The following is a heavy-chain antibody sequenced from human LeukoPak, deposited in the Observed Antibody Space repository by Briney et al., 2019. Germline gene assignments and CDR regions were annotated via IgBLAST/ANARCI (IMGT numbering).Heavy chain of an antibody. CDR2: IRSDGSFE. V-gene: IGHV3-30*02. Sequence: GGSLRLSCAASGFNFIIFGMHWVRQAPGKGLEWVAFIRSDGSFESYGDSVKGRFTVSRDNSRNTMFLQMNSLRAEDTAVYYCAKDSKRWKTYYYEAGSYYFDYWGQGTRVTVSS. D-gene: IGHD3-10*01. CDR1: GFNFIIFG. CDR3: AKDSKRWKTYYYEAGSYYFDY. J-gene: IGHJ4*02.